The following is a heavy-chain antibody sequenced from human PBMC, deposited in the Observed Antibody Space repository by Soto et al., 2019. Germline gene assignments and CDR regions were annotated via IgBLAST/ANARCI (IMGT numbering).Heavy chain of an antibody. CDR2: IWYDGSNK. V-gene: IGHV3-33*01. Sequence: PGGSLRLSCAASGFTFSSYGMHGVRQDPGKGLEWVAVIWYDGSNKYYADSVKGRFTISRDNSKNTLYLQMNSLRAEDTAVYYCARDTNPIAAHEYYYGMDVWGQGTTVTVSS. CDR3: ARDTNPIAAHEYYYGMDV. J-gene: IGHJ6*02. CDR1: GFTFSSYG. D-gene: IGHD6-6*01.